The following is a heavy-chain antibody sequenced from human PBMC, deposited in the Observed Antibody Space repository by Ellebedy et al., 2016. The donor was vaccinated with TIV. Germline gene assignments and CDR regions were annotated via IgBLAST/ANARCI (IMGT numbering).Heavy chain of an antibody. Sequence: GESLKISXAASGFTFSSYSMNWVRQAPAKGLDWVSAISGSGGSTYYADSVKGRFTISRDNSKNTLYLQMNSLRAEDTAVYYCAKGGSRMVRGVIDYFDYWGQGTLVTVSS. D-gene: IGHD3-10*01. V-gene: IGHV3-23*01. J-gene: IGHJ4*02. CDR1: GFTFSSYS. CDR3: AKGGSRMVRGVIDYFDY. CDR2: ISGSGGST.